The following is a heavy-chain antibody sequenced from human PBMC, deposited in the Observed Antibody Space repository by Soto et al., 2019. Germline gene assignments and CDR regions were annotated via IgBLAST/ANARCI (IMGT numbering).Heavy chain of an antibody. D-gene: IGHD2-15*01. CDR2: INAGNGNT. Sequence: ASVKVSCKASGYTFTSYAMHWVRQAPGQRLEWMGWINAGNGNTKYSQKFQGRVTITRDTSASTAYMELSSLRSEDTAVYYCARGMKDIVVVVAATPVWFDPWGQGTLVTVSS. V-gene: IGHV1-3*01. J-gene: IGHJ5*02. CDR3: ARGMKDIVVVVAATPVWFDP. CDR1: GYTFTSYA.